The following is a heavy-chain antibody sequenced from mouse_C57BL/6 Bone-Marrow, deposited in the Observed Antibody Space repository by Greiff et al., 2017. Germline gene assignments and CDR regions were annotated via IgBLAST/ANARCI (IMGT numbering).Heavy chain of an antibody. CDR1: DYY. CDR3: ARGHLLLRY. CDR2: INPNNGGT. V-gene: IGHV1-26*01. J-gene: IGHJ2*01. Sequence: DYYMNWVKQSHGKSLEWIGDINPNNGGTSYNQKFKGKATLTVDKSSSTAYMELRSLTSEDSAVYYCARGHLLLRYWGQGTTLTVSS. D-gene: IGHD1-1*01.